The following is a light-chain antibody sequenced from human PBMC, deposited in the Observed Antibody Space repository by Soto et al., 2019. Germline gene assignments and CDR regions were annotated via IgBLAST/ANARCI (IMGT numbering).Light chain of an antibody. CDR2: EVS. J-gene: IGKJ2*01. Sequence: DIQMTQSPSTLSASIGDRVTLTCRAIQSLTCRLAWYQQKPGRPPKLLIYEVSILESRFPSRFIDSESGTDFTLTISCLRPDDFATFYSQQYNVYPYTFGQGT. CDR3: QQYNVYPYT. CDR1: QSLTCR. V-gene: IGKV1-5*01.